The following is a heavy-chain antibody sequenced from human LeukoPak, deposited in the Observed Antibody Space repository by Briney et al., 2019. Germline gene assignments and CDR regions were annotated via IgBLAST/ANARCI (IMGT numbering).Heavy chain of an antibody. CDR1: GGSFSGNY. D-gene: IGHD2-21*01. Sequence: PSETLSLTCAVYGGSFSGNYWSWIRQPPGKGLEWNGEINHSGSTNYNPSLKSRVTISVDTSKNQFSLKLSSVTAADTAVYYCAMPDLTYCGGECYSSPAFDIWGQGTMVTVSS. CDR3: AMPDLTYCGGECYSSPAFDI. V-gene: IGHV4-34*01. J-gene: IGHJ3*02. CDR2: INHSGST.